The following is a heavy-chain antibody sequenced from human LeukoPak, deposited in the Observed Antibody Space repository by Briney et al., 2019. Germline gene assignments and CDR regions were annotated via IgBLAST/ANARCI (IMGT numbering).Heavy chain of an antibody. CDR1: GLIFSNAW. V-gene: IGHV3-48*02. CDR3: AREQGRGSTWYPEYFQP. J-gene: IGHJ1*01. CDR2: ISRPGNTV. D-gene: IGHD6-13*01. Sequence: GGSLRLSCEASGLIFSNAWMNWVRQAPGKGLEWVSYISRPGNTVYYADSVRGRFAISRDNAKNSLYLQMSSLRDEDTAVYYCAREQGRGSTWYPEYFQPWGQGTLVIVSS.